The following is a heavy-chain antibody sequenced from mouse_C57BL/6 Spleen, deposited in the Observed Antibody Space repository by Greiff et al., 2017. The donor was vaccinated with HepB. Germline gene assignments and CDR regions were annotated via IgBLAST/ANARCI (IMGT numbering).Heavy chain of an antibody. Sequence: VQLQQPGAELVMPGASVKLSCKASGYTFTSYWMHWVKQRPGQGLEWIGEIDPSDSYTNYNQKFKGKSTLTVDKSSSTAYMQLSSLTSEDSAVYYCARKDYGGWFAYWGQGTLVTVSA. CDR2: IDPSDSYT. J-gene: IGHJ3*01. CDR1: GYTFTSYW. D-gene: IGHD2-4*01. V-gene: IGHV1-69*01. CDR3: ARKDYGGWFAY.